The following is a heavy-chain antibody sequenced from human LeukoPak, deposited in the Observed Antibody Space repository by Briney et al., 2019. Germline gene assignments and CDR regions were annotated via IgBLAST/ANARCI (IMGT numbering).Heavy chain of an antibody. CDR2: IIPLTGTA. J-gene: IGHJ6*03. CDR3: ARAGNVQPGLVGSEPSPNDYYYYTDV. D-gene: IGHD6-6*01. CDR1: VDTFCSDA. Sequence: SQKISCKAPVDTFCSDAISWGRHTPVHGLEWMGGIIPLTGTANSAQKYQGRVTITKEESTSTGDMELSSLRTEDTAVYYCARAGNVQPGLVGSEPSPNDYYYYTDVLGKGTTVTVSS. V-gene: IGHV1-69*05.